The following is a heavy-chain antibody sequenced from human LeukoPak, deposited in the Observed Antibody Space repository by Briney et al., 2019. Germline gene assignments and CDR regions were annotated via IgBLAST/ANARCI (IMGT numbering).Heavy chain of an antibody. V-gene: IGHV4-39*07. CDR1: GGSISSSSYY. D-gene: IGHD6-13*01. J-gene: IGHJ6*03. Sequence: SETLSLTCTVSGGSISSSSYYWGWIRQPPRKGLEWIASMHYSGSTYYKPSLKSRVTISVDTSKNQFSLKLSSVTAADTAVYYCTTELNRQQSYYMDVWDKGTTVNDSS. CDR2: MHYSGST. CDR3: TTELNRQQSYYMDV.